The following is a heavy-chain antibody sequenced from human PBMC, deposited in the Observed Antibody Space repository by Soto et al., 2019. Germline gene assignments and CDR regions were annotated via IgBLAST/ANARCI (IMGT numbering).Heavy chain of an antibody. J-gene: IGHJ4*02. CDR3: AKGTTGTMTD. CDR2: FSWNTGNI. D-gene: IGHD1-1*01. V-gene: IGHV3-9*01. Sequence: EAQVVESGGALVQPGGSLRLSCTASEITFDDYAMHWVRQAPGKGLEWVSGFSWNTGNIGYADSVKGRFIISRDSAKHSLFLQMNSLRLEDTALYYCAKGTTGTMTDWGQGTVVTVSS. CDR1: EITFDDYA.